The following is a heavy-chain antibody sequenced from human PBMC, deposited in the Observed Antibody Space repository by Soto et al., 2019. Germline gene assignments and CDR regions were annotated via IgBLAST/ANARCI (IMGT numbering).Heavy chain of an antibody. J-gene: IGHJ4*02. CDR3: AKDFNHYQDITGVDY. CDR1: GFTFNDYS. D-gene: IGHD1-20*01. CDR2: ISWNSRNI. Sequence: EVQLVESGGGLVQPGRSLRLSCVASGFTFNDYSTHWVRQTPGKGLEWVSGISWNSRNIGYADSVKGRFTISRDNAKNSLYLQMNSLRVEDTALYYCAKDFNHYQDITGVDYWGQGTLVTVSS. V-gene: IGHV3-9*01.